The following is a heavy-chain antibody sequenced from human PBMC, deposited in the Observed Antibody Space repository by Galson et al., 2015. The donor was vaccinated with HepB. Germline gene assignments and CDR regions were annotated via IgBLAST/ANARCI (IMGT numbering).Heavy chain of an antibody. CDR1: GFTFSSYA. CDR3: AKFTVTTSYYYYYGMDV. V-gene: IGHV3-23*01. CDR2: ISGSGGST. J-gene: IGHJ6*02. Sequence: SLRLSCAASGFTFSSYAMSWVRQAPGKGLEWVSAISGSGGSTYYADPVKGRFTISRDNSKNTLYLQMNSLRAEDTAVYYCAKFTVTTSYYYYYGMDVWGQGTTVTVSS. D-gene: IGHD4-17*01.